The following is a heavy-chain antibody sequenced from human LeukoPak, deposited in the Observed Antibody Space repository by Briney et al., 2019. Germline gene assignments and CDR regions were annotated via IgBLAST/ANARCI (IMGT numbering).Heavy chain of an antibody. Sequence: ASVKVSCKASGYTFTGYYMHWVRQAPGQGLEWMGWLNPNSGGTNYAQKFQGRVTMTRDTSISTAYMELSRLRSDDTAVYYCARERPDWASITMVQGVIDYWGQGTLVTVSS. CDR3: ARERPDWASITMVQGVIDY. CDR1: GYTFTGYY. J-gene: IGHJ4*02. V-gene: IGHV1-2*02. CDR2: LNPNSGGT. D-gene: IGHD3-10*01.